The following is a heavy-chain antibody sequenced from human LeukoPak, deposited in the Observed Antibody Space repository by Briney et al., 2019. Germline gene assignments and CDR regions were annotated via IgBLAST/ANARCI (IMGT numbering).Heavy chain of an antibody. CDR3: ARNVIVGATRGMEY. CDR2: IYCSGST. Sequence: SETLSLTCTVSGGSISSSSYYWGWIRQPPGKGLEWIGSIYCSGSTYYNPSLKSRVTISVDTSKNQFSLKLSSVTAADTAVYYCARNVIVGATRGMEYWGQGTLVTVSS. V-gene: IGHV4-39*01. CDR1: GGSISSSSYY. D-gene: IGHD1-26*01. J-gene: IGHJ4*02.